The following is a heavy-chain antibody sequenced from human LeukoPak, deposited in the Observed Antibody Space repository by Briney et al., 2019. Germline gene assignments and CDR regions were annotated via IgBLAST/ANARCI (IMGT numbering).Heavy chain of an antibody. CDR3: ARIGYRAPYSIDY. Sequence: ASVKVSCKASGYTCTDYYMHWVRQAPGQGLEWMGWINPNSGGTNYAQKFQGRVTMTRDTSISIAYMELSRLTSDDTAVFYCARIGYRAPYSIDYWGQGTLVTVSS. D-gene: IGHD6-13*01. CDR1: GYTCTDYY. J-gene: IGHJ4*02. CDR2: INPNSGGT. V-gene: IGHV1-2*02.